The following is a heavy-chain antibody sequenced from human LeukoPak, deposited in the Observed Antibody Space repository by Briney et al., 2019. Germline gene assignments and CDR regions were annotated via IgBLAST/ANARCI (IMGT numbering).Heavy chain of an antibody. CDR2: IIPILGIA. J-gene: IGHJ5*02. D-gene: IGHD2-2*01. CDR1: GGTFSSYA. CDR3: ARGIVVPAGESGSEFDP. V-gene: IGHV1-69*04. Sequence: SVKVSCKASGGTFSSYAISWVRQAPGQGLEWMGRIIPILGIANYAQKFQGSVTITADKSTSTAYMELSSLRSEDTAVYYCARGIVVPAGESGSEFDPWGQGTLVTVSS.